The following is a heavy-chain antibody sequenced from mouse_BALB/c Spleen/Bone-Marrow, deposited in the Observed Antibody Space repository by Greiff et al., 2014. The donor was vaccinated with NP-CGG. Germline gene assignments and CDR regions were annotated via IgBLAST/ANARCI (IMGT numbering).Heavy chain of an antibody. J-gene: IGHJ3*01. V-gene: IGHV1-15*01. CDR3: TRVDDSDDGAY. D-gene: IGHD1-1*01. Sequence: VQLQQSGAELVRPGASVTLSCKASGYTFTDYEMHWLKQTPVHGLEWIGAIDPETGGTAYNQKFKGRATLTTDKSSSTAYMELSSLTSEDSAVYYCTRVDDSDDGAYWGQGTLVTVSA. CDR2: IDPETGGT. CDR1: GYTFTDYE.